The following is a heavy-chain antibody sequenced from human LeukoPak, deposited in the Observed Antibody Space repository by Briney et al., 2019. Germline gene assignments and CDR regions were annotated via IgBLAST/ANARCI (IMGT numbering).Heavy chain of an antibody. J-gene: IGHJ4*02. Sequence: GGSLRLSCAASGFTFSSYWMHWVRQAPGKGLVWVPRINSDGSSTSYADSVKGRFTISRDNAKNTLYLQMNSLRAEDTAVYYCARDPTVLWFGELLPLDYWGQGTLVTVSS. CDR3: ARDPTVLWFGELLPLDY. CDR1: GFTFSSYW. D-gene: IGHD3-10*01. V-gene: IGHV3-74*01. CDR2: INSDGSST.